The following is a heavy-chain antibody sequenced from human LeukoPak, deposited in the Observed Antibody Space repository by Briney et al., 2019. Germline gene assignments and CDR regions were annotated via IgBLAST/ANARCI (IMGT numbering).Heavy chain of an antibody. J-gene: IGHJ2*01. CDR2: INHSGST. CDR1: GFTFSSYA. V-gene: IGHV4-34*01. D-gene: IGHD7-27*01. Sequence: GSLRLSCAASGFTFSSYAMNWVRQPPGKGLEWIGEINHSGSTNYNPSLKSRVTISVDTSKNQFSLKLSSVTAADTAVYYCARGYGGWGSPRYFDLWGRGTLVTVSS. CDR3: ARGYGGWGSPRYFDL.